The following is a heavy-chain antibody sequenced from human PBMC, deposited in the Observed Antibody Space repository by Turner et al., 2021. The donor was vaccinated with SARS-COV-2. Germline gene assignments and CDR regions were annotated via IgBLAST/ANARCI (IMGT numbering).Heavy chain of an antibody. V-gene: IGHV1-69*01. CDR2: IIPILAIA. D-gene: IGHD6-6*01. J-gene: IGHJ6*02. CDR3: ARDPLEQHVSQLNYYAMDV. Sequence: QVQLVQSGAEVKKPGSSVKVSCEASGGTLSNYAFSWVRQAPGQGLEWMGGIIPILAIAHYAQKFQDRLTITADESTSTAYMELVSLRSDDTAVYYCARDPLEQHVSQLNYYAMDVWGQGTTVTVSS. CDR1: GGTLSNYA.